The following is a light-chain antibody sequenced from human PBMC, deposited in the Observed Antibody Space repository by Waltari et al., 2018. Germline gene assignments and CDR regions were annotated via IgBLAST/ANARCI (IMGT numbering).Light chain of an antibody. Sequence: GERATLSCRASQSVSSSYLAWYQQKPGQAPRLLIYGASSRATGIPDRFSGSGSGTDFTLTISRLEPEDFAVYYCQQYGSSPLTFGGGTKVEIK. V-gene: IGKV3-20*01. CDR2: GAS. CDR3: QQYGSSPLT. CDR1: QSVSSSY. J-gene: IGKJ4*01.